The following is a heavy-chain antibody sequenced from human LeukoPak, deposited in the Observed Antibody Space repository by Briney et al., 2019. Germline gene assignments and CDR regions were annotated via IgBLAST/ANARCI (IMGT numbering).Heavy chain of an antibody. V-gene: IGHV3-23*01. D-gene: IGHD3-10*01. CDR3: AKDAYGNYYYMDV. J-gene: IGHJ6*03. CDR1: RFTFDEYG. Sequence: GGSLRLSCAASRFTFDEYGMSWVRQTAGKGLEWVSSIFPSGGEIHYADSVRGRFTISRDNSKSTLSLQMDSLRAEDTAVYYCAKDAYGNYYYMDVWGKGTTVTVSS. CDR2: IFPSGGEI.